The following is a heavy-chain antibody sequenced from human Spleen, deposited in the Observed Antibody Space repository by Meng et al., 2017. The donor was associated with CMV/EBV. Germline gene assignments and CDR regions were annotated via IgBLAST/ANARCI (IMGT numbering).Heavy chain of an antibody. V-gene: IGHV3-23*03. J-gene: IGHJ2*01. D-gene: IGHD3-10*01. CDR1: GFTFDDFA. Sequence: GESLKISCTASGFTFDDFAMHWVRQTPGEGLEWVSFIYRDDSISYADSVKGRFTISRDKSKNTLYLQMNSLRVEDMAVYYCARCPPEVVRGYWYFDLWGRGTLVTVSS. CDR3: ARCPPEVVRGYWYFDL. CDR2: IYRDDSI.